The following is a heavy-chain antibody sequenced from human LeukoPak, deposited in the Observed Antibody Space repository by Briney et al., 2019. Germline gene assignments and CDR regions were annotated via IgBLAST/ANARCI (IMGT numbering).Heavy chain of an antibody. CDR1: GYTLTELS. CDR3: ATDSGGSYGD. V-gene: IGHV1-24*01. J-gene: IGHJ4*02. CDR2: FDPEDGET. Sequence: PAASVKVSCKVSGYTLTELSMHWVRQAPGKGLEWMGGFDPEDGETIYAQKFQGRVTMTEDTSTDTAYMELSSLRSEDTAVYYCATDSGGSYGDWSQGTLVTVSS. D-gene: IGHD1-26*01.